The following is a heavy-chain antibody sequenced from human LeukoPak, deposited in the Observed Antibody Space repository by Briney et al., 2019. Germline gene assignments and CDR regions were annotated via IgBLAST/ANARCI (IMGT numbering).Heavy chain of an antibody. D-gene: IGHD3-10*01. V-gene: IGHV3-30*18. Sequence: TGGSLRLSCAASGFTFSSFGFHWVRQAPGKGLEWVALISSDGDDKYYADSVKGQFTISRDNSKNTLYLQMDSLRTEDTAMYYCAKPDGPGSYALNWGQGTLVTVSS. CDR2: ISSDGDDK. CDR3: AKPDGPGSYALN. CDR1: GFTFSSFG. J-gene: IGHJ4*02.